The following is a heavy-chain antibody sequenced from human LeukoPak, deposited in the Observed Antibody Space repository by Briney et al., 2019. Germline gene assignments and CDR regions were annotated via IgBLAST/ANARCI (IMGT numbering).Heavy chain of an antibody. CDR3: ARDGKYSSSWYDY. CDR1: GFTFSDYY. J-gene: IGHJ4*02. D-gene: IGHD6-13*01. Sequence: GGSLRLSCAASGFTFSDYYMSWIHQTPGKGLEWVSYISSSGSTIYYADSVKGRFTISRDNAKNSLYLQMNSLRAEDTAVYYCARDGKYSSSWYDYWGQGTLVTASS. V-gene: IGHV3-11*01. CDR2: ISSSGSTI.